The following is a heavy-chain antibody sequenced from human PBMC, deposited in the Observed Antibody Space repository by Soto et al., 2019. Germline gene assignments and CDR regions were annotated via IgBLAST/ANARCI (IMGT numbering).Heavy chain of an antibody. J-gene: IGHJ4*02. Sequence: QVQLVQSGAAVKKPGASVKVSCKASGYTFTDYGISWVRQAPGQGLEWMGWISTYKGNTIYAQKIQGRVTMTTDTSTSTAYVELRSRRSDDTAVYYCAREEGISDWHAFDYWGQGTLVTVSS. D-gene: IGHD6-19*01. CDR2: ISTYKGNT. CDR1: GYTFTDYG. V-gene: IGHV1-18*04. CDR3: AREEGISDWHAFDY.